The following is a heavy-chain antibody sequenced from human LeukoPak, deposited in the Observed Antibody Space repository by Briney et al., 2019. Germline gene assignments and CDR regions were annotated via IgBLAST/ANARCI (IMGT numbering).Heavy chain of an antibody. CDR1: GFTFDDFG. D-gene: IGHD2-2*01. CDR3: ARAETIVVVPAAVDY. CDR2: ISYDGSNK. J-gene: IGHJ4*02. V-gene: IGHV3-30*03. Sequence: GGSLRLSCAASGFTFDDFGMSWVRQAPGKGLEWVAVISYDGSNKYYADSVKGRFTISRDNSKNTLYLQMNSLRAEDTAVYYCARAETIVVVPAAVDYWGQGTLVTVSS.